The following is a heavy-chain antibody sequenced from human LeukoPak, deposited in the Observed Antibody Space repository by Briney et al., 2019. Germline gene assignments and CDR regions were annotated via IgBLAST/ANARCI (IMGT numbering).Heavy chain of an antibody. CDR2: INTNTGNP. V-gene: IGHV7-4-1*02. J-gene: IGHJ6*02. Sequence: SVKVSCKASGYTFTSYAMNWVRQAPGQGLEWMGWINTNTGNPTYAQGFTGRFVFSLDTSVSTAYLQISGLKAEDTAVYYCARDLTTPGVYYYGMDVWGQGTTVTVSS. CDR3: ARDLTTPGVYYYGMDV. CDR1: GYTFTSYA. D-gene: IGHD4-11*01.